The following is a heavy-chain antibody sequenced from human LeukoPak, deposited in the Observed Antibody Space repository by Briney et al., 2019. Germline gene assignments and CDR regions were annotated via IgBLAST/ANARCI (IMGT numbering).Heavy chain of an antibody. CDR1: GGSISSSNYY. CDR3: ASLIAAAGNYYYYMDV. V-gene: IGHV4-61*02. J-gene: IGHJ6*03. Sequence: SETLSLTCSVSGGSISSSNYYWSWIRQPAGKGLEWIGRIYTSESTNYNPSLKSRVTISVDTSKNQFSLKLSSVTAADTAVYYCASLIAAAGNYYYYMDVWGKGTTVTVSS. D-gene: IGHD6-13*01. CDR2: IYTSEST.